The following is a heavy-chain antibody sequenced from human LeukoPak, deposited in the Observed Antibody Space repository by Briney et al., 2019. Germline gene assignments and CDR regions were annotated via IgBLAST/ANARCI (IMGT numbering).Heavy chain of an antibody. CDR1: GFTFSSFW. J-gene: IGHJ3*02. CDR2: TKQDGSEQ. V-gene: IGHV3-7*01. Sequence: PGGSLRLSCAASGFTFSSFWMNWIRQAPGKGLEWVANTKQDGSEQHYVDSVKDRFTISRDNAQNSLYLQMNSLRAEDTALYYCVRAIRGTSPYDAFDIWGLGTMVTVSS. CDR3: VRAIRGTSPYDAFDI. D-gene: IGHD3-16*01.